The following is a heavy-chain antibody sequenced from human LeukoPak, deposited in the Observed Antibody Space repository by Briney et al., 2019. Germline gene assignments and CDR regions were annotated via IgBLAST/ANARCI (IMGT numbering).Heavy chain of an antibody. CDR3: ARDHYYYDRSGYYHSGFDY. D-gene: IGHD3-22*01. Sequence: ASVKVSCKASGYTFTGYYMNWVRQAPGQGLEWMGWISPNSGGTNYARNFQGRVTMTRDTSISTAYMELTSLRSDDTAVYYCARDHYYYDRSGYYHSGFDYWGRGTLATVSS. V-gene: IGHV1-2*02. CDR2: ISPNSGGT. CDR1: GYTFTGYY. J-gene: IGHJ4*02.